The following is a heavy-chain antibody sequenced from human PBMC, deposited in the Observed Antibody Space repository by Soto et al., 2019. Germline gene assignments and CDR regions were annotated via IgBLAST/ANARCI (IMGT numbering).Heavy chain of an antibody. Sequence: ASVKVSCKASGYTFTSYAMHWVRQAPGQRLEWMGWINAGNGNTKYSQKFQGRVTITRDTSASTAYMELSSLRSEDTAVYYFARALHIYVLRYFDTTPPFDYWGQGTLVTVSS. D-gene: IGHD3-9*01. CDR3: ARALHIYVLRYFDTTPPFDY. CDR2: INAGNGNT. V-gene: IGHV1-3*01. CDR1: GYTFTSYA. J-gene: IGHJ4*02.